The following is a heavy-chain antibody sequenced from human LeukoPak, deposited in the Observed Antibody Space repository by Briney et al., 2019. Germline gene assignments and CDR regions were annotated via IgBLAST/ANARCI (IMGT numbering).Heavy chain of an antibody. CDR2: ISYDGSNK. D-gene: IGHD3-22*01. J-gene: IGHJ4*02. CDR1: GFTFSSYA. CDR3: ARGGGNYYDSSGYYSFDY. Sequence: GRSLRLSCAASGFTFSSYAMLWVRQAPGKGLEWVAVISYDGSNKYYADYVKGRFTISRDNCKNTLYLQMNSLRAEDTAVYYCARGGGNYYDSSGYYSFDYWGQGTLVTVSS. V-gene: IGHV3-30*04.